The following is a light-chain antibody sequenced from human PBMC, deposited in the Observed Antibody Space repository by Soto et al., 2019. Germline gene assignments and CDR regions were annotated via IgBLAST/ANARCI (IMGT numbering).Light chain of an antibody. J-gene: IGKJ1*01. V-gene: IGKV3-20*01. CDR3: QQYGSSPWT. Sequence: DIVLTQSPGTLSLSPGERASLSCRASQSLSGYLAWYQQRPGQAPRLLIYTTSNRATDIPDRFSGSGSGTDFTLTISRLEPEDFAVYYCQQYGSSPWTFGQGTKVDIK. CDR2: TTS. CDR1: QSLSGY.